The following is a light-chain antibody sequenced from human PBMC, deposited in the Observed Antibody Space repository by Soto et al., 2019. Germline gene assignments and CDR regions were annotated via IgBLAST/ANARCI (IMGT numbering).Light chain of an antibody. CDR2: EVS. V-gene: IGLV2-14*01. CDR1: SSDVGAYNY. J-gene: IGLJ1*01. CDR3: SSCTTSSTLV. Sequence: QPASVSGSPGQSITISCTGTSSDVGAYNYVSWYQQHPGKAPKLMIFEVSNRPSGVSHRFSGSKSGNTASLTISGLQAEDEADYYCSSCTTSSTLVFGTGTKLTVL.